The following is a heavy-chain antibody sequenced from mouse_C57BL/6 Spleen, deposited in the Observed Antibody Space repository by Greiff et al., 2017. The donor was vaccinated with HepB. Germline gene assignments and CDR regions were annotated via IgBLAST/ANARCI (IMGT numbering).Heavy chain of an antibody. CDR3: ERYISRVGNYGYFDY. CDR2: IRNKANGYTT. J-gene: IGHJ2*01. CDR1: GFTFTDYC. D-gene: IGHD2-1*01. Sequence: EVHLVESGGGLVQPGGSLSLSCAASGFTFTDYCMSWVRQPPGKALEWLGFIRNKANGYTTEYSAYVKGRFTISRDNSQSILYLQMNALRAEDSATYYWERYISRVGNYGYFDYWGQGTTLTVSS. V-gene: IGHV7-3*01.